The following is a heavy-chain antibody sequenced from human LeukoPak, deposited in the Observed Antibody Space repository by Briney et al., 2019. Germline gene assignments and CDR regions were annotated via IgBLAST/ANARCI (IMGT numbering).Heavy chain of an antibody. V-gene: IGHV3-53*05. CDR3: ARDNALDI. CDR1: GFTVSSNY. CDR2: IYSGGST. J-gene: IGHJ3*02. Sequence: GGSLRLSCAASGFTVSSNYMSWGCQAPRKGLERGSVIYSGGSTYYADSVNGRFTISRDNSKNTLSLQMNSLTAEDSAVYYCARDNALDIWGQGTLVTVSS.